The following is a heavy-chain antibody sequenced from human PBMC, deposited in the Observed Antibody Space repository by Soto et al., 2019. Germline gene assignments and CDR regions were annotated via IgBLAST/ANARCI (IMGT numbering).Heavy chain of an antibody. CDR2: IYYSGST. Sequence: SETLSLTCTVSGGSISSGDYYWSWIRQPPGKGLEWIGYIYYSGSTYYNPSLKSRVTISVDTSKNQFSLKLSSVTVADTAVYYCARAQIRYYYYGMDVWGQGTTVTVSS. CDR1: GGSISSGDYY. V-gene: IGHV4-30-4*01. J-gene: IGHJ6*02. CDR3: ARAQIRYYYYGMDV.